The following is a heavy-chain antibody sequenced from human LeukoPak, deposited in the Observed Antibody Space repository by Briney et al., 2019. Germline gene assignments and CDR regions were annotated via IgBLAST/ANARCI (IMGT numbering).Heavy chain of an antibody. V-gene: IGHV3-21*01. CDR3: ARSLMVRGDAPQS. J-gene: IGHJ4*02. D-gene: IGHD3-10*01. Sequence: GGSLRLSCAASGFTFSSYSMNWVRQAPGKGLEWVSSISSSSSYIYYADSVKGRFTISRDNAKNSLYLQMNSLRAEDTAVYYCARSLMVRGDAPQSWGQGTLVTVSS. CDR2: ISSSSSYI. CDR1: GFTFSSYS.